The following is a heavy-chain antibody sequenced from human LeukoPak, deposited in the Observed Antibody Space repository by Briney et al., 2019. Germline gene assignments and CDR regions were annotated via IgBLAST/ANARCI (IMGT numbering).Heavy chain of an antibody. V-gene: IGHV1-46*01. D-gene: IGHD2-8*02. CDR2: INPSGSST. CDR3: AREESGGYFDY. CDR1: GFTFTNYY. J-gene: IGHJ4*02. Sequence: ASVKVSCKASGFTFTNYYMHWVRQAPGQGLEWMGLINPSGSSTNYAQKFRGRVTMTRDTSATTVYMELSSLRSEDTAVYYCAREESGGYFDYGGQGTLVTVSS.